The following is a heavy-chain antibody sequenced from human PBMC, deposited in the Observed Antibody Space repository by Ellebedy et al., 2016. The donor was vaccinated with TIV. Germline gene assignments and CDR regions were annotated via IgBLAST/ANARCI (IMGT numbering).Heavy chain of an antibody. Sequence: GESLKISCAAPGFTLTYYSMNWVRQAPGKGLEWVAVISNDERNKYYADSVNGRFTISRDNSKNSLYLQMNSLRAEDTAVYYCAKDLRGYLKGYLDSWGQGTLVTVSS. CDR2: ISNDERNK. CDR3: AKDLRGYLKGYLDS. D-gene: IGHD3-10*01. V-gene: IGHV3-30*18. CDR1: GFTLTYYS. J-gene: IGHJ4*02.